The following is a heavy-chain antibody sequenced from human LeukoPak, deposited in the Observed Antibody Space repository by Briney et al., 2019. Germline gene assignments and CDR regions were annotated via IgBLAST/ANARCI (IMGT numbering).Heavy chain of an antibody. CDR2: INPNSGGT. CDR1: GYTCTGYY. CDR3: ARVKAARPGGYFGY. V-gene: IGHV1-2*02. D-gene: IGHD6-6*01. Sequence: ASVKVSCKASGYTCTGYYMHWVRQAPGQGLEWRGWINPNSGGTNYAQKFQGRVTMTRDTSISTAYMELSRLRSDDTAVYYCARVKAARPGGYFGYWGLGTLVTVSS. J-gene: IGHJ4*02.